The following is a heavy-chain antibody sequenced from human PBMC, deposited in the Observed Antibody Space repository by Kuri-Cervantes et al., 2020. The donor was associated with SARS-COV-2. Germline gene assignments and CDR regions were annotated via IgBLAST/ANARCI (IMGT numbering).Heavy chain of an antibody. Sequence: GESLKISCAASGFTVSSNYMSWVRQAPGKGLEWVSVIYSGGSTYYADSVKGRFTISRDNSKNTLYLQMNSLRAEDTAVYYCAKDLDCSSTSCYDRSPHFGYWGQGTLVTVSS. V-gene: IGHV3-53*05. J-gene: IGHJ4*02. D-gene: IGHD2-2*01. CDR1: GFTVSSNY. CDR2: IYSGGST. CDR3: AKDLDCSSTSCYDRSPHFGY.